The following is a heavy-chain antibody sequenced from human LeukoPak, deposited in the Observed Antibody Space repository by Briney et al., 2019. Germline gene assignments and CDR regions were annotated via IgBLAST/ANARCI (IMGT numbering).Heavy chain of an antibody. Sequence: PSETLSLTCTVSGDSIASSPYYWGWLRQPPERGLEWIASVYYSGTTFYNPSLKSRVTMSVDTSNNQFSLKLRSVTAADTALYFCARRGMVRGAMVDNWGQGTLVTVSS. CDR1: GDSIASSPYY. CDR3: ARRGMVRGAMVDN. J-gene: IGHJ4*02. CDR2: VYYSGTT. V-gene: IGHV4-39*01. D-gene: IGHD3-10*01.